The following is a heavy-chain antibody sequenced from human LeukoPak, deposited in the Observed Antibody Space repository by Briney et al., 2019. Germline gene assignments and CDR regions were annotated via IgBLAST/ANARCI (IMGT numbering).Heavy chain of an antibody. CDR3: ARDRVVVVPAARYGMDV. CDR1: GFTFSSYW. V-gene: IGHV3-7*04. J-gene: IGHJ6*02. D-gene: IGHD2-2*01. Sequence: GGSLRLSCAASGFTFSSYWMSWVRQAPGKGLEWVANIKQDGSEKYYVDSVKGRFTIPRDNAKNSLYLQMNSLRAEDTAVYYCARDRVVVVPAARYGMDVWGQGTTVTVSS. CDR2: IKQDGSEK.